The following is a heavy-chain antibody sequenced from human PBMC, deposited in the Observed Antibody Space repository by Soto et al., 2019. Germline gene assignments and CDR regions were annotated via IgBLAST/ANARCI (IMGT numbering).Heavy chain of an antibody. CDR1: GDSVSSNSAS. V-gene: IGHV6-1*01. D-gene: IGHD1-7*01. CDR3: AGTSSLQWYYMDV. CDR2: TYYRSRWYN. J-gene: IGHJ6*03. Sequence: QVQLQQSGPGLVRPSQTLSLTCVISGDSVSSNSASWNWIRQSPSRGLEWLGRTYYRSRWYNDSAVSLRSRITVNADTSKNQFSLHLISVTHEDTAVSYCAGTSSLQWYYMDVWDKGTTVTVSS.